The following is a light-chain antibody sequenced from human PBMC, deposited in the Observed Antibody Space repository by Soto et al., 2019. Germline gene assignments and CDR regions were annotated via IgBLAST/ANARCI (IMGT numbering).Light chain of an antibody. CDR1: SSDVGGYNY. V-gene: IGLV2-14*01. J-gene: IGLJ2*01. Sequence: QSALTQPASVSGSPGQSITISCTGTSSDVGGYNYVSWYQQHPGKAPKLMIYDVSKRPSGVSNRFSGSKSANTASLTISGLKAEDEADYYFCSYSRSTTLVFGGGTPVTVL. CDR2: DVS. CDR3: CSYSRSTTLV.